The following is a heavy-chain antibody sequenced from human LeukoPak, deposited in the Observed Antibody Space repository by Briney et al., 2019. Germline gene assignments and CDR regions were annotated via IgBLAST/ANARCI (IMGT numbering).Heavy chain of an antibody. CDR1: GFTFSSYE. CDR2: ISSSGSTI. CDR3: ASVAVAGRIYYYYYMDV. V-gene: IGHV3-48*03. D-gene: IGHD6-19*01. Sequence: GGSLRLSCAASGFTFSSYEMNWVRQAPGKGLEWVSYISSSGSTIYYADSVKGRFTISRDNAKNSLYLQMNSLRAEDTAVYYCASVAVAGRIYYYYYMDVWGKGTTVTISS. J-gene: IGHJ6*03.